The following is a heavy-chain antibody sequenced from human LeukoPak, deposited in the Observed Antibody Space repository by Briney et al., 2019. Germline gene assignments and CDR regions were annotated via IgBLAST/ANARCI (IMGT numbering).Heavy chain of an antibody. CDR1: GFTFSDYY. CDR2: ISSSGSTI. J-gene: IGHJ4*02. D-gene: IGHD3-9*01. V-gene: IGHV3-11*04. CDR3: ARDMDYDILTGYSSAY. Sequence: PGGSRRLSCAASGFTFSDYYMSWIRQAPGKGLEWVSYISSSGSTIYYADSVKGRFTISRDNAKNSLYLQMNSLRAEDTAVYYCARDMDYDILTGYSSAYWGQGTLVTVSS.